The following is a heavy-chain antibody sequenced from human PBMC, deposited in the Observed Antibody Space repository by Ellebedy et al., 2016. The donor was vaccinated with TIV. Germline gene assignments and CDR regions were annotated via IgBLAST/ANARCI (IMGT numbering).Heavy chain of an antibody. CDR1: GYTFTDYD. V-gene: IGHV1-8*01. D-gene: IGHD6-19*01. CDR3: ARVQRSSGWGSGNYYYGMDV. J-gene: IGHJ6*02. Sequence: ASVKVSCKASGYTFTDYDINWVRQATGQGLEWMGWVDPNSGITGNEQKFPGRVTMTWNTSTGKVDMELSSLTSADTAVDFCARVQRSSGWGSGNYYYGMDVWGQGATVTVSS. CDR2: VDPNSGIT.